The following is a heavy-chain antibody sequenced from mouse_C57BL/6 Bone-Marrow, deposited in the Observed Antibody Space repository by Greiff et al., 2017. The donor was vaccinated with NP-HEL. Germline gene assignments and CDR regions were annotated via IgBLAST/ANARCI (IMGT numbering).Heavy chain of an antibody. CDR3: ARSGLTGFAMDY. CDR1: GYTFTSYG. CDR2: IYPRSGNN. D-gene: IGHD4-1*01. Sequence: VQLQQSGAELARPGASVKLSCKASGYTFTSYGISWVKQRTGQGLEWIGEIYPRSGNNYYNEKFKGKATLTADKSSSTAYMELRSLTSEDSAVYFCARSGLTGFAMDYWGQGTSVTVSS. V-gene: IGHV1-81*01. J-gene: IGHJ4*01.